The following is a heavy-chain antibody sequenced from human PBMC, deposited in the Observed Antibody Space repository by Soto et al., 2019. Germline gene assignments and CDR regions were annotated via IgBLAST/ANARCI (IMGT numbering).Heavy chain of an antibody. CDR3: ARDLQNRAGAFDY. D-gene: IGHD6-13*01. CDR1: GYTFTGYD. Sequence: ASVKVSCKASGYTFTGYDMHWVRQAPGQGLEWMGWINPNSGGTNYAQKFQGWVTMTRDTSISTAYMELSRLRSDDTAVYYCARDLQNRAGAFDYWGQGTLVTVSS. CDR2: INPNSGGT. J-gene: IGHJ4*02. V-gene: IGHV1-2*04.